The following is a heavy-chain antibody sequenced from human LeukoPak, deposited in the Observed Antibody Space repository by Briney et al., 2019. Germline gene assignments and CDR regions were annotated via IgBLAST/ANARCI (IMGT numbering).Heavy chain of an antibody. V-gene: IGHV1-2*02. CDR2: INPNSGGT. CDR1: GYTFTGYY. J-gene: IGHJ4*02. D-gene: IGHD6-13*01. CDR3: ARDLRYLIAAAGQNY. Sequence: ASVKVSCKASGYTFTGYYMHWVRQAPGQGLEWMGWINPNSGGTSYAQKFQGRVTMTRDTSISTAYMELSRLRSDDTAVYYCARDLRYLIAAAGQNYWGQGTLVTVSS.